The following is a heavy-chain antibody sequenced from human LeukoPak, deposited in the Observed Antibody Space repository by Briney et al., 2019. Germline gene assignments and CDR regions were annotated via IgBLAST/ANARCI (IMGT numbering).Heavy chain of an antibody. D-gene: IGHD3-10*01. Sequence: PGASLRLSCAASGFTFSSYVMSWVRQAPGKGLEWVSTISGSGAGTFYTDSVKGRFTISRDNFGNTLYLQMSSLRAEDTAVYYCAKRPEHGSGSSFDYWGQGTLVTVSS. CDR2: ISGSGAGT. J-gene: IGHJ4*02. V-gene: IGHV3-23*01. CDR1: GFTFSSYV. CDR3: AKRPEHGSGSSFDY.